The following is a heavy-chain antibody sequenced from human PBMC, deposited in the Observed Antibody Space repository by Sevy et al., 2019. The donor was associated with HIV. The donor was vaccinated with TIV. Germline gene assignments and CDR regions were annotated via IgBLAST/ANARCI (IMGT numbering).Heavy chain of an antibody. J-gene: IGHJ6*02. D-gene: IGHD3-9*01. CDR1: GFTFSSYS. V-gene: IGHV3-48*02. Sequence: GGSLRLSCAASGFTFSSYSMNWVRQAPGKGLEWVSYISSSSSTIYYADSVKGRFTISSDNAKNSLYLQMNSLRDEDTAVYYCARSPPRGRYFDTGYGMDVWGQGTTVTVSS. CDR3: ARSPPRGRYFDTGYGMDV. CDR2: ISSSSSTI.